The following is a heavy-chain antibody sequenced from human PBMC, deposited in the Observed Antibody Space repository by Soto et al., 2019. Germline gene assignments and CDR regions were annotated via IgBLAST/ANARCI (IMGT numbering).Heavy chain of an antibody. CDR2: LSDSGGT. CDR3: ARGATLYYLGAGMYRAIGY. J-gene: IGHJ4*02. V-gene: IGHV4-30-4*01. D-gene: IGHD2-15*01. CDR1: GDSFSSGDNY. Sequence: QVDLQESGPGLVKPSQTLSLTCTVSGDSFSSGDNYWTWIRPPPGKGLEWIGYLSDSGGTFFIPSLQSRLTMSVETSKSQVSLTLTSVTASDTAVYYCARGATLYYLGAGMYRAIGYWGQGTLVCVSS.